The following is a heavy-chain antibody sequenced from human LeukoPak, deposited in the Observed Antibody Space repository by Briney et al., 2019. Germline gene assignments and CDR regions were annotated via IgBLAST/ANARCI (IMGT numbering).Heavy chain of an antibody. CDR3: ATDRSWDSSGYPRDY. J-gene: IGHJ4*02. V-gene: IGHV1-24*01. D-gene: IGHD3-22*01. CDR1: GYTLTELS. CDR2: FDPEDGET. Sequence: ASVKGSCEVSGYTLTELSMHWVRQAPGKGREWMGGFDPEDGETIYAQKFQGRVTMTEDTSTDTAYMELSSLRSEDTAVYYCATDRSWDSSGYPRDYWGQGTLVTVSS.